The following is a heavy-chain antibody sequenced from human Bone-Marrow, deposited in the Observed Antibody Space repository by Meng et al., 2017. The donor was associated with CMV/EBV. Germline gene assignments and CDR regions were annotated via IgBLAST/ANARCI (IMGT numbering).Heavy chain of an antibody. CDR3: ARDFGGRNDY. CDR1: GFTFRSSA. J-gene: IGHJ4*02. D-gene: IGHD3-16*01. CDR2: ISYDGNNQ. V-gene: IGHV3-30*04. Sequence: GESLKISCVASGFTFRSSAMHWVRQAPGKGLEWMAVISYDGNNQYYADSVKGRFTISRDSPKNTLYLQMNSLRAEDTAVYYCARDFGGRNDYWGQGNLVTVAS.